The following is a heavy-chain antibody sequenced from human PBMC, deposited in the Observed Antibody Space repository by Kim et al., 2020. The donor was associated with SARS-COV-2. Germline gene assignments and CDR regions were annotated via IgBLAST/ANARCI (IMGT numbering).Heavy chain of an antibody. CDR3: AKLKTMLQGVNYFDS. D-gene: IGHD3-10*01. Sequence: GGSLRLSCEASGFSFNRQAMAWVRQAPGKGLEWVSGLGGSGENTYYADSVKGRFTISRESSTNTLYLQVSSLRVEDTAIYNCAKLKTMLQGVNYFDSWGQGTLVTVSS. CDR2: LGGSGENT. V-gene: IGHV3-23*01. J-gene: IGHJ4*02. CDR1: GFSFNRQA.